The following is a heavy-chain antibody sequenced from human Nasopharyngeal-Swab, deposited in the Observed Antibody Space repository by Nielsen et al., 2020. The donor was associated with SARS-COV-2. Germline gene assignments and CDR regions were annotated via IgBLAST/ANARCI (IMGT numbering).Heavy chain of an antibody. CDR1: GFTFSSYA. D-gene: IGHD6-13*01. CDR3: AHSSIGYYYYMDV. V-gene: IGHV3-30*03. J-gene: IGHJ6*03. Sequence: SLKISCAASGFTFSSYAMHWVRQAPGKGLEWVAVIEYDGSNKYYADSVKGRFTISRDNSKNTLYLQMNSLRAEDTAVYYCAHSSIGYYYYMDVWGKGTTVTVSS. CDR2: IEYDGSNK.